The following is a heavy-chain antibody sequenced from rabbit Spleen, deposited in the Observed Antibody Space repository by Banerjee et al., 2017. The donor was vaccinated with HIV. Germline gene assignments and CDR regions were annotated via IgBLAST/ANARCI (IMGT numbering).Heavy chain of an antibody. CDR3: VRGASGSGYYSL. Sequence: EQLEESGGGLVKPEGSLTLTCKASGVSLNDKDVMCWVRQAPGKGLEWIACIGAGSGKTDYASWAKGRFTISSHNAQNTLYLQLYSLTAADTATYFCVRGASGSGYYSLWGPGTLVTVS. J-gene: IGHJ4*01. V-gene: IGHV1S45*01. CDR1: GVSLNDKDV. CDR2: IGAGSGKT. D-gene: IGHD1-1*01.